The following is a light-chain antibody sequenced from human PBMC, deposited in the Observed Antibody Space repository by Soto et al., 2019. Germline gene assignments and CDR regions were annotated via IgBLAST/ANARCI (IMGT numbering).Light chain of an antibody. V-gene: IGKV3-20*01. J-gene: IGKJ4*01. Sequence: TQSPGTLSLSPGERATLSCRASQSVSSSYLAWYQQKPGQAPRLLIYGASSRATGIPDRFSGSGSGTDFTLTISRLEPEDFAVYYCQQYGTFGGGTKVEIK. CDR3: QQYGT. CDR1: QSVSSSY. CDR2: GAS.